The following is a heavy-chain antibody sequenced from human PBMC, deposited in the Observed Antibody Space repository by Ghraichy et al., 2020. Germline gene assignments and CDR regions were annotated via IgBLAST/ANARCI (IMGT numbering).Heavy chain of an antibody. J-gene: IGHJ4*02. CDR3: ARDWAEERTTVTTDY. CDR1: GYTFTSYA. CDR2: INAGNGNT. Sequence: ASVKVSCKASGYTFTSYAMHWVRQAPGQRLEWMGWINAGNGNTKYSQKFQGRVTITRDTSASTAYMELSSLRSEDTAVYYCARDWAEERTTVTTDYWGQGTLVTVSS. D-gene: IGHD4-17*01. V-gene: IGHV1-3*01.